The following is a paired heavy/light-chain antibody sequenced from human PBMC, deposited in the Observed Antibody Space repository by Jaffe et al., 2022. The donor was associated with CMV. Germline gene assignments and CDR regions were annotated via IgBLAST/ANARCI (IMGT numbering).Light chain of an antibody. Sequence: QSALTQPASVSGSPGQSITISCTGSSSDVGNYNLVSWYQQHPGKAPKLMIYEVSKRPSGVSNRFSGSKSGNTASLTISGLQAEDEADYYCCSYAGSSTFGVFGGGTKLSVL. V-gene: IGLV2-23*02. CDR2: EVS. CDR3: CSYAGSSTFGV. J-gene: IGLJ2*01. CDR1: SSDVGNYNL.
Heavy chain of an antibody. Sequence: EVQLVQSGAEVKKPGESLKISCKGSGYMFTNYWIGWVRQMPGKGLEWMGIIYPGDSDTRYSPSFQGQVTISADKSINTAYLQWTGLKASDTAMYYCGRLMGTISSGVDNWGQGTLVTVSS. CDR2: IYPGDSDT. D-gene: IGHD1-1*01. CDR3: GRLMGTISSGVDN. V-gene: IGHV5-51*01. J-gene: IGHJ4*02. CDR1: GYMFTNYW.